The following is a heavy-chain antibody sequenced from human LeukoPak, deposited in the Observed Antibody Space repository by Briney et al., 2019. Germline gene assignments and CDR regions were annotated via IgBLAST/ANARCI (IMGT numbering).Heavy chain of an antibody. CDR3: ARRRELREGYYFDY. Sequence: SETLSRTCTVSGGSISSISYYWGCIRQPPGKGLEWIGSIYYSGSTYYNPSLKSRVTISVDTYKNQFSLKLSSVTAADTAVYYCARRRELREGYYFDYWGQGTLVTVFS. CDR1: GGSISSISYY. J-gene: IGHJ4*02. CDR2: IYYSGST. V-gene: IGHV4-39*01. D-gene: IGHD1-26*01.